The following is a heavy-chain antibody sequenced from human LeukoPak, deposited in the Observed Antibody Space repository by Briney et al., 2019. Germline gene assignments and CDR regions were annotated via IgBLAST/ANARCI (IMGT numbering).Heavy chain of an antibody. CDR3: ARGESSSWYD. CDR1: GFTFSTYR. Sequence: GGSLRLSCAGSGFTFSTYRMHWVRQGPGKGLVWVSGMNSDGSSTVYADSVKGRFTISRDNARNTLYLQMNNLRAEDTAVYCCARGESSSWYDWGQGTLVTVSS. D-gene: IGHD6-13*01. J-gene: IGHJ4*02. CDR2: MNSDGSST. V-gene: IGHV3-74*01.